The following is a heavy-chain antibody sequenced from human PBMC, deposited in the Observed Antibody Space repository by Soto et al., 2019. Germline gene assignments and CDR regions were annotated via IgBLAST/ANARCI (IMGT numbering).Heavy chain of an antibody. CDR2: IWYDGSNK. V-gene: IGHV3-33*08. J-gene: IGHJ4*02. D-gene: IGHD3-10*01. CDR1: GFTFSSYG. CDR3: ARDRLLEYYYGSGSFLFDY. Sequence: GGSLRLSCAASGFTFSSYGMHWVRQAPGKGLEWVAVIWYDGSNKYYADSVKGRFTISRDNSKNTLYLQMNSLRAEDTAVYYCARDRLLEYYYGSGSFLFDYWGQGTLVTVSS.